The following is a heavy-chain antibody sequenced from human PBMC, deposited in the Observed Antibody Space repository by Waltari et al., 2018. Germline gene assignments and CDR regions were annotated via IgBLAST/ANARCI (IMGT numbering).Heavy chain of an antibody. CDR2: IYHSGST. Sequence: QVQLQESGPGLVKPSETLSLTCAVSGYSLSSGYYWGWIRQPPGKGLEWIGSIYHSGSTYYNPSLKSRVTISVDTSKNQFSLKLSSVTAADTAVYYCARIWVQGVIYFDYWGQGTLVTVSS. V-gene: IGHV4-38-2*01. J-gene: IGHJ4*02. CDR3: ARIWVQGVIYFDY. CDR1: GYSLSSGYY. D-gene: IGHD3-10*01.